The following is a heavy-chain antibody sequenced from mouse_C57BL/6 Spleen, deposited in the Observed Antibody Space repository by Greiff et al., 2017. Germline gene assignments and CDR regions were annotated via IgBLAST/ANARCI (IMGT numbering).Heavy chain of an antibody. CDR1: GFTFSSYG. D-gene: IGHD4-1*01. Sequence: EVMLVESGGDLVKPGGSLKLSCAASGFTFSSYGMSWVRQTPDKRLEWVATISSGGSYPYYPDSVKGRFTISRDNAKNTLYRQMSSLKSEDTAMYYCARDWDYFDYWGQGTTLTVAS. CDR3: ARDWDYFDY. V-gene: IGHV5-6*01. CDR2: ISSGGSYP. J-gene: IGHJ2*01.